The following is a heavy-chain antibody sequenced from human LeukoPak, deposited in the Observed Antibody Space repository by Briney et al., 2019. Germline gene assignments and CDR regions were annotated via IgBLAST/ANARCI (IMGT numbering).Heavy chain of an antibody. Sequence: TCTVSGGSISSYYWSWVRQAPGKGLEWVSAISGSGGSTYYADSVKGRFTISRDNSKNTLYLQMNSLRAEDTAVYYCAKDSMGPIVVVVAAIDYWGQGTLVTVSS. CDR2: ISGSGGST. V-gene: IGHV3-23*01. CDR3: AKDSMGPIVVVVAAIDY. CDR1: GGSISSYY. J-gene: IGHJ4*02. D-gene: IGHD2-15*01.